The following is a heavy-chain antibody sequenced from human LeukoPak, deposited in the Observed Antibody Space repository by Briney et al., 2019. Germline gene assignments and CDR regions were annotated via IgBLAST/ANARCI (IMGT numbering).Heavy chain of an antibody. CDR1: GVTFSSYD. V-gene: IGHV3-30*03. J-gene: IGHJ4*02. Sequence: QAGGSLRLSCAASGVTFSSYDMHWVRQAPGKGLEWVAVISYDGSDKCYSDSVKGRFTISRDNSKNTLYLQMNSLRAEDTAVYYCARQFDYWGQGALVTVSS. CDR2: ISYDGSDK. CDR3: ARQFDY.